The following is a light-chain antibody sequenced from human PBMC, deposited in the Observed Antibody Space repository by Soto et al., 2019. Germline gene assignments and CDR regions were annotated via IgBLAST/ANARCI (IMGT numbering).Light chain of an antibody. CDR2: GAS. V-gene: IGKV3-20*01. CDR1: QSVSTRY. CDR3: HQFGSSPLVFT. Sequence: ESMLTQSPGTLSLSPGERATLSCRASQSVSTRYLAWYQQKPGQAPRLLIYGASIRAAGIPDRFSGSGSGTDFTLTISRLEPEDFAVYHCHQFGSSPLVFTFGQGTKLEI. J-gene: IGKJ2*01.